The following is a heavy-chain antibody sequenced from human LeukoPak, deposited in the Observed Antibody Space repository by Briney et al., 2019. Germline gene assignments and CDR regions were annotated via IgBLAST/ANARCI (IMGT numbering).Heavy chain of an antibody. CDR3: ARVSGSSWYGAFDI. V-gene: IGHV3-7*01. CDR2: IKQDGSER. J-gene: IGHJ3*02. CDR1: GFTFSSYW. Sequence: GGSLRLSCAASGFTFSSYWMSWVRQAPGKGLEWVANIKQDGSERYYVDSVKGRFTISRDNAKNSLYLQMNSLRAEDTAVYYCARVSGSSWYGAFDIWGQGTMVTVSS. D-gene: IGHD6-13*01.